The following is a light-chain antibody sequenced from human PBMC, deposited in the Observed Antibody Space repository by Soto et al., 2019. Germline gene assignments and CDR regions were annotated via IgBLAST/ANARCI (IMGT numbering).Light chain of an antibody. Sequence: GLSQSPGTLSLSPGERATLSCRASQSVSNNYLAWYQQKPGQAPRLLIYGISKRATDIPDRFSGSGSGTEFTLTISSLQPEDFATYYCQQHGSSPPITFGQGTRLEIK. CDR2: GIS. V-gene: IGKV3-20*01. CDR3: QQHGSSPPIT. CDR1: QSVSNNY. J-gene: IGKJ5*01.